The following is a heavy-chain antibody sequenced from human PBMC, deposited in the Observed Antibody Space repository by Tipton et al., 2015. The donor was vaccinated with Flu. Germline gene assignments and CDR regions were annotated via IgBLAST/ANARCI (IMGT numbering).Heavy chain of an antibody. CDR3: ARGPLRSKFDY. CDR1: GGSVSSGSYY. D-gene: IGHD5-12*01. CDR2: IYYSGST. J-gene: IGHJ4*02. Sequence: TLSLTCTVSGGSVSSGSYYWSWIRQPPGKGLEWIGYIYYSGSTNYNPSLKSRVTISVDTSKNQFSLNLSSVTAADTAVYYCARGPLRSKFDYWGQGTLVSVSS. V-gene: IGHV4-61*01.